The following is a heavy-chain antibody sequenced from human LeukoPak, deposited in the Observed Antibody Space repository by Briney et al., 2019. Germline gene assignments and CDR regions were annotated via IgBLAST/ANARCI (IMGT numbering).Heavy chain of an antibody. CDR3: VRGFDY. CDR1: GFTFSSYW. V-gene: IGHV3-74*01. CDR2: ITTDGSST. Sequence: GGSLRLFCAASGFTFSSYWMHWVRQAPGEGLVWVSRITTDGSSTRYADSVKGRFTISRDNAKNTLYLQMNSLRAEDTAVYCCVRGFDYWGQGTLVTVSS. J-gene: IGHJ4*02.